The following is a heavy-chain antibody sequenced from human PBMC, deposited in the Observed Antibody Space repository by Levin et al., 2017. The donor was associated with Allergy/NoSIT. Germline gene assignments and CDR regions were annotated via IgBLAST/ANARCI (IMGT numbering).Heavy chain of an antibody. V-gene: IGHV1-8*01. CDR3: ASEQWLRGGTGRYSYYGMDV. D-gene: IGHD6-19*01. CDR2: MNPNSGNT. J-gene: IGHJ6*02. CDR1: GYTFTTHD. Sequence: GESLKISCKASGYTFTTHDVNWVRQATGQGLEWMAWMNPNSGNTNYAQKFQGRVTLTRDTSISTVYMELSSLRSEDTAVYYCASEQWLRGGTGRYSYYGMDVWGQGTTVTVSS.